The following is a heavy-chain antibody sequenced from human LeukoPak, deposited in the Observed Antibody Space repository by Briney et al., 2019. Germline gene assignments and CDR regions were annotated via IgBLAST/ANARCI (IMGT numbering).Heavy chain of an antibody. CDR2: INHSGST. D-gene: IGHD3-10*01. J-gene: IGHJ4*02. V-gene: IGHV4-34*01. CDR3: ARGPTYYGSGSFDY. Sequence: SETLSITCAVYGGSFSGYYWSWIRQPPGKGLEWIGEINHSGSTNYNPSLKSRVTISVDTSKNQFSLKLSSVTAADTAVYYCARGPTYYGSGSFDYWGQGTLVTVSS. CDR1: GGSFSGYY.